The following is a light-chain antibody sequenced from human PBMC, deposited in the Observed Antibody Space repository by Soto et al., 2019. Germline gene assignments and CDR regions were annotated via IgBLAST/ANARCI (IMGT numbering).Light chain of an antibody. CDR1: SSDVGGYNF. Sequence: QAALTQPPSASGSPGQSVTISCTGTSSDVGGYNFVSWYQQHPGKAPKLMIYEVNKRPSGVPDRFSGSKSGNSSSLTVSGLQADDEADYYCSSYAGSKILFGGGTKLTVL. V-gene: IGLV2-8*01. CDR2: EVN. J-gene: IGLJ2*01. CDR3: SSYAGSKIL.